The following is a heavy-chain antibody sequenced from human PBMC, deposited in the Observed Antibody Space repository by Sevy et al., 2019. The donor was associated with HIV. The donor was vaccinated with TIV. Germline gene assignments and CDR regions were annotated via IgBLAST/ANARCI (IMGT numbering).Heavy chain of an antibody. CDR3: ARRGDGYNSGSFDY. CDR1: GYRFTSYW. D-gene: IGHD5-12*01. J-gene: IGHJ4*02. CDR2: IYPGDSDT. V-gene: IGHV5-51*01. Sequence: ESLKTSCKGSGYRFTSYWIGWVRPMPGKGLEWMGIIYPGDSDTRYSPSFQGQVTISADKSISTAYLQWGSLKASDTAMYYCARRGDGYNSGSFDYWGQGTLVTVSS.